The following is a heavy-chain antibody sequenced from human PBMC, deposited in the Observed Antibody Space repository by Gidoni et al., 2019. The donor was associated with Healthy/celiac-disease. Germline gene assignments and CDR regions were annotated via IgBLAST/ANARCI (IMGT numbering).Heavy chain of an antibody. D-gene: IGHD3-16*01. J-gene: IGHJ5*02. CDR3: VRAEDYDYVWGSPNSWFDP. CDR1: GFTFSTYA. V-gene: IGHV3-30*04. CDR2: ISYDGGDK. Sequence: QVQLVESGGGVVQPGRSLRLSCAASGFTFSTYAMHWVRQAPGKGLEWVAVISYDGGDKYYADSVKGRFTVSRDNSNNTLYLQMNSLRGEDTAVYHCVRAEDYDYVWGSPNSWFDPWGQGTLVTVSS.